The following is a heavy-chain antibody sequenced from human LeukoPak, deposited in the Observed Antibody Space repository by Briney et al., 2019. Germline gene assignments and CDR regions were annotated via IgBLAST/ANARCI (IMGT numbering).Heavy chain of an antibody. D-gene: IGHD3-10*01. V-gene: IGHV4-39*01. J-gene: IGHJ6*03. CDR3: ARHLRGTRALLYYYYMDV. CDR2: IYYSWDT. Sequence: SETLSLTCTVSGGSISSTSYYWGWIRQPPGKGLEWIGSIYYSWDTYYNPSLKSRVTISVDTSKNQFSLKLSSVTAADTAVYYCARHLRGTRALLYYYYMDVWGKGTTVTISS. CDR1: GGSISSTSYY.